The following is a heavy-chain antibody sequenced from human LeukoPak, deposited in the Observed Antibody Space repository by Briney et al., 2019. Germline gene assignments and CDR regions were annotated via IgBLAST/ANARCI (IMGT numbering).Heavy chain of an antibody. CDR1: GFMFSSYW. CDR3: ARGPGAFDI. Sequence: GGSLRLSCVASGFMFSSYWMNWVRQAPGKGLVWVSRINSDGSSTSYADSVKGRFTISRDNAKNMLFLQMNSLRAEDTAVYYCARGPGAFDIWGQRTMVTVSS. D-gene: IGHD2-2*01. CDR2: INSDGSST. V-gene: IGHV3-74*01. J-gene: IGHJ3*02.